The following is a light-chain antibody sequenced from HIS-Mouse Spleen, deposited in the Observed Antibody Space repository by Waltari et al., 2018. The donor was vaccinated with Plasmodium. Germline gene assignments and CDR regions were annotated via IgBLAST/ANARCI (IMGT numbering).Light chain of an antibody. CDR2: EGS. CDR3: CSYAGSSTFVV. CDR1: SSDVGSYNL. J-gene: IGLJ2*01. Sequence: QSALTQPASVSGSPGQSITISCTGTSSDVGSYNLVPWYQQTPGKAPTLIIYEGSKRPAGVSNRCSGSKSCNTASLTIAGLQAEDEADYYCCSYAGSSTFVVFGGGTKLTVL. V-gene: IGLV2-23*03.